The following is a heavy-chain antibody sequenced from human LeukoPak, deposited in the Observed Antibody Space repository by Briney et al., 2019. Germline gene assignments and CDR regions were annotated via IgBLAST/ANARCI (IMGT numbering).Heavy chain of an antibody. D-gene: IGHD6-6*01. CDR1: GGSISSNSFQ. V-gene: IGHV4-39*07. J-gene: IGHJ4*02. Sequence: SETLSLTCTVSGGSISSNSFQWGWIRQPPGKGLEWIGEINHSGSTNYNPSLKSRLTISVDTSKNQFSLKLSSVTAADTAVYYCARGGVAARPVDYWGQGTLVTVSS. CDR3: ARGGVAARPVDY. CDR2: INHSGST.